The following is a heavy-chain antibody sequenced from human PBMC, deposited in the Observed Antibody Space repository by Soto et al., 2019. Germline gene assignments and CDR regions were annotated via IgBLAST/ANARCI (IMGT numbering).Heavy chain of an antibody. D-gene: IGHD2-15*01. Sequence: EVQLVESGGGLVQPGGSLRLSCAASGFTLSSYWMHWVRQAPGKGLVWVSRINSDGSSTSYADSVKGRFTISRDNAKNTLYLQMNSLRAEDTAVYYCSVVVVADTRYSLGYWGQGTLVTVSS. CDR1: GFTLSSYW. CDR2: INSDGSST. CDR3: SVVVVADTRYSLGY. V-gene: IGHV3-74*01. J-gene: IGHJ4*02.